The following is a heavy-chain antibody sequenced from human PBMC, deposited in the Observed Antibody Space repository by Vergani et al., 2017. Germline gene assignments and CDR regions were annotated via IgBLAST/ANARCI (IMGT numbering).Heavy chain of an antibody. CDR3: ARDRGNSGDYNFDY. Sequence: QVQLVQSGDEVKKPGASVKVSCEGSGYTFRNYGISWVRQAPGEGLEWLGWISVYNGETKFAQKFQGRVTLTRDTSTDTAYMEMGSLRSDDTAVYYCARDRGNSGDYNFDYWGQGTLVTVSS. D-gene: IGHD1-26*01. J-gene: IGHJ4*02. CDR1: GYTFRNYG. CDR2: ISVYNGET. V-gene: IGHV1-18*04.